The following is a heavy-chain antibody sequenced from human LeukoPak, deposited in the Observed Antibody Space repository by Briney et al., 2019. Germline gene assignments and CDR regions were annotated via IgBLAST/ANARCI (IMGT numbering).Heavy chain of an antibody. J-gene: IGHJ5*02. CDR1: GGSFSGYY. Sequence: SETLSLTCAVYGGSFSGYYWSWIRQPPGKGLEWIGEINHSGSTNYNPSLKSRVTISVDTSKNQFSLKLSSVTAADTAVYYCARGLRRGQWPRLEPRGQGTLVTVSS. CDR2: INHSGST. D-gene: IGHD5-12*01. CDR3: ARGLRRGQWPRLEP. V-gene: IGHV4-34*01.